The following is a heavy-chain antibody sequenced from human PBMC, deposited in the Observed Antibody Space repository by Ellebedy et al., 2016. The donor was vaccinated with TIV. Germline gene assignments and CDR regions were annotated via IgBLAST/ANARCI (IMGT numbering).Heavy chain of an antibody. J-gene: IGHJ4*02. D-gene: IGHD3-16*01. CDR3: AKEDRRQSFGRA. CDR2: ISGGGYKT. CDR1: GFSFSGYA. Sequence: GESLKISXAASGFSFSGYAMSWLRQAPGKGLEWVSAISGGGYKTYYADSVKGRFSISRDNSKNTVSLQMSRVRADDTAVYYCAKEDRRQSFGRAWGRGTLVTVSS. V-gene: IGHV3-23*01.